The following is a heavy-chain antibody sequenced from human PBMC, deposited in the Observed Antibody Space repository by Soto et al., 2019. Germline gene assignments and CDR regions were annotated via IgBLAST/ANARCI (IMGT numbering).Heavy chain of an antibody. Sequence: QVQLQQWGAGLLKPSETLSLTCAVYGGSFSGYYWSWMRQPPGKGLEWIGEINQSGSTNYNPSLKSRVTISVDTSKNQFALKLSSVTAADTAVYYCARTYSSSWSPFDYWGQGTLVTVSS. D-gene: IGHD6-13*01. CDR3: ARTYSSSWSPFDY. CDR1: GGSFSGYY. CDR2: INQSGST. V-gene: IGHV4-34*01. J-gene: IGHJ4*02.